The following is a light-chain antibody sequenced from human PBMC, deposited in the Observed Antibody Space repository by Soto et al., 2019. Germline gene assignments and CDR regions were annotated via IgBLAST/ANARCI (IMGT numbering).Light chain of an antibody. J-gene: IGLJ2*01. V-gene: IGLV3-21*04. CDR3: QVWDLSSAQGV. CDR1: NIASKS. Sequence: SYELTQPPSVSVAPGETARFTCGGNNIASKSVHWYQQKPGQAPVLVIYYDSDRPSGIPERFSGSNSGNTATLTISRVEAGDEADYYCQVWDLSSAQGVFGGGTKLTVL. CDR2: YDS.